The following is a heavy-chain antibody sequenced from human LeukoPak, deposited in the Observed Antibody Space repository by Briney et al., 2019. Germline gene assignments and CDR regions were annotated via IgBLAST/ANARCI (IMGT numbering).Heavy chain of an antibody. J-gene: IGHJ3*02. D-gene: IGHD4-11*01. CDR2: INGSGGST. Sequence: GGSLRLSCAASGFTFSSYAMSWVRQAPGKGLEWVSDINGSGGSTYYADSVKGRFTISRDNSKNTLYLQMNSLRAEDTAVYYCARGYTNYGYAFDIWGQGTMVTVSS. CDR3: ARGYTNYGYAFDI. CDR1: GFTFSSYA. V-gene: IGHV3-23*01.